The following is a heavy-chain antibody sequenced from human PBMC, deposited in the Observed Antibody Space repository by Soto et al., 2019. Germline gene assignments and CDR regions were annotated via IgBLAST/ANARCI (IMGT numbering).Heavy chain of an antibody. CDR3: ARDGSVRYFDWSPPTPYYYYGMDV. Sequence: ASVKVSCKASGGTFSSYAISWVRQAPGQGLEWMGGIIPIFGTANYAQKFQGRVTITADESTSTAYMELSSLRSEDTAVYYCARDGSVRYFDWSPPTPYYYYGMDVWGQGTTVTVSS. V-gene: IGHV1-69*13. J-gene: IGHJ6*02. CDR1: GGTFSSYA. D-gene: IGHD3-9*01. CDR2: IIPIFGTA.